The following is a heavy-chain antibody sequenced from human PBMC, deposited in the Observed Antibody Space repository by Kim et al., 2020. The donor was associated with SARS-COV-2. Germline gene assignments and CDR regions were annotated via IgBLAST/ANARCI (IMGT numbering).Heavy chain of an antibody. CDR2: ISGSGGST. Sequence: GGSLRLSCAASGFTFSSYAMSWVRQAPGKGLEWVSAISGSGGSTYYADSVKGRFTISRDNSKNTLYLQMNSLRAEDTVVYYCAKDPPAWFGELKGYWGQGTLVTVSS. CDR3: AKDPPAWFGELKGY. CDR1: GFTFSSYA. D-gene: IGHD3-10*01. V-gene: IGHV3-23*01. J-gene: IGHJ4*02.